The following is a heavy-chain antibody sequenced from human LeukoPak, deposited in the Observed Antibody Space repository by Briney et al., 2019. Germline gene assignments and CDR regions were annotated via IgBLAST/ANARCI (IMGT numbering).Heavy chain of an antibody. D-gene: IGHD3-10*02. V-gene: IGHV4-39*07. CDR3: AREMLDNHWFDP. CDR1: GGSISSSSYY. CDR2: IYYSGST. J-gene: IGHJ5*02. Sequence: PSETLSLTCTVSGGSISSSSYYWGWIRQPPGKGLEWIGSIYYSGSTYYNPSLKSRVTISVDTSKNQFSLELTSVTAADTAVYYCAREMLDNHWFDPWGQGTLVTVSS.